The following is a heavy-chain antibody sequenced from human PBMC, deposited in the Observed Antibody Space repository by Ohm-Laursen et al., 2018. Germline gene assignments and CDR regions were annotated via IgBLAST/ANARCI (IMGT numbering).Heavy chain of an antibody. CDR1: GGSISSGGYY. D-gene: IGHD3-22*01. CDR3: ARQDESLYYYDSSGYCPANAFDI. V-gene: IGHV4-31*03. J-gene: IGHJ3*02. CDR2: IYYSGST. Sequence: SQTLSLTCTVSGGSISSGGYYWSWIRQHPGKGPEWIGYIYYSGSTYYNPSLKTRVTISVDTSKNQFSLKLSSVTAADTAVYYCARQDESLYYYDSSGYCPANAFDIWGQGTMVTVSS.